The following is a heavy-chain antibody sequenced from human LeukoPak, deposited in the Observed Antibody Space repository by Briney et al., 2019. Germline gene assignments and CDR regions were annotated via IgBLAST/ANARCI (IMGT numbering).Heavy chain of an antibody. CDR1: GFSLSTSGVG. V-gene: IGHV2-5*01. J-gene: IGHJ4*02. CDR2: IYWNDDK. D-gene: IGHD5-18*01. Sequence: SGPTLVNPTQTPTLTCTFSGFSLSTSGVGVGWIRQPPGKALEWLALIYWNDDKRYSPSLKSRLTITKDTSKNQVVLTMTNMDPVDTATYYCAHVDTAMVHFDYWGQGTLVTVSS. CDR3: AHVDTAMVHFDY.